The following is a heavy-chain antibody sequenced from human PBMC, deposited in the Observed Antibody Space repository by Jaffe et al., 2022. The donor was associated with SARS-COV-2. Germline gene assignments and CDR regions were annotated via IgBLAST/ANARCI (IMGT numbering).Heavy chain of an antibody. CDR1: GGSISSYY. D-gene: IGHD5-18*01. CDR2: IYYSGST. J-gene: IGHJ4*02. CDR3: ARRTYGRRGYSYGYEDY. V-gene: IGHV4-59*08. Sequence: QVQLQESGPGLVKPSETLSLTCTVSGGSISSYYWSWIRQPPGKGLEWIGYIYYSGSTNYNPSLKSRVTISVDTSKNQFSLKLSSVTAADTAVYYCARRTYGRRGYSYGYEDYWGQGTLVTVSS.